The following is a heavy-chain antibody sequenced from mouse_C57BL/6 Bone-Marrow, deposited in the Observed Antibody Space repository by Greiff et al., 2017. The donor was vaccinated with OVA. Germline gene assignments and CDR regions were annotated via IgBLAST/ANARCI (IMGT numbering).Heavy chain of an antibody. CDR2: IYPGDGDT. V-gene: IGHV1-80*01. CDR3: AGYYGSSYVDWYFDV. D-gene: IGHD1-1*01. Sequence: QVQLKQSGAELVKPGASVKISCKASGYAFSSYWMNWVKQRPGKGLEWIGQIYPGDGDTNYNGKFKGKATLTADKSSSTAYMQLSSLTSEDSAVYFCAGYYGSSYVDWYFDVWGTGTTVTVSS. CDR1: GYAFSSYW. J-gene: IGHJ1*03.